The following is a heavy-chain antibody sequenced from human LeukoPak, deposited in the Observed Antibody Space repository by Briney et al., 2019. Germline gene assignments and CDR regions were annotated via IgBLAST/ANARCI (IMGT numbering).Heavy chain of an antibody. CDR2: ISTSGSTI. CDR1: GFTFSNYE. J-gene: IGHJ4*02. CDR3: ARDDSYGLDY. V-gene: IGHV3-48*03. Sequence: RGSLRLSCAASGFTFSNYEMNWVRQAPGKGLEWVSYISTSGSTIYYADSVKGRFTISRDNAKNSLYLQMNSLRAEDTAVYYCARDDSYGLDYWGQGTRVTVSS. D-gene: IGHD5-18*01.